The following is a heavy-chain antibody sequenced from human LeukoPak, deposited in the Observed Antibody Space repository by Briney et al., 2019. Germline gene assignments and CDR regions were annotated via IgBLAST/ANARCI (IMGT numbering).Heavy chain of an antibody. CDR3: ARRRLAAAAHY. Sequence: SETLSLTCAVYGGSFSGYYWSWIRQPPGKGLEWIGEINHSGSTNYNPSLKSRVIISVDTSKNQFSLKLSSVTAADTAVYYCARRRLAAAAHYWGQGTLVTVSS. CDR2: INHSGST. V-gene: IGHV4-34*01. CDR1: GGSFSGYY. D-gene: IGHD6-13*01. J-gene: IGHJ4*02.